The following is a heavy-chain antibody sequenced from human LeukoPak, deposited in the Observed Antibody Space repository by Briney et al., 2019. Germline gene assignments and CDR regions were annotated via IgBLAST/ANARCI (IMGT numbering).Heavy chain of an antibody. CDR2: ISGSDGST. Sequence: GVSVRLFCTASGFTLSSYAMSWVRQAPGKGLEWVSGISGSDGSTNYADSVKGRFTISRDNSKNTLYLQMTSLRAEDTAVYFCAKVHTSSWSHWGQGTLVTVSS. CDR1: GFTLSSYA. V-gene: IGHV3-23*01. D-gene: IGHD2-2*01. CDR3: AKVHTSSWSH. J-gene: IGHJ4*02.